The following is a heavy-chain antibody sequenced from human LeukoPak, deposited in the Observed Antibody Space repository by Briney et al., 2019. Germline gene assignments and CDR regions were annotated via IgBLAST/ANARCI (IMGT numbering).Heavy chain of an antibody. D-gene: IGHD2-15*01. Sequence: GGSLRLSCAASGFTFSSYAMHWVRQAPGKGLEYVSAITNNGGSTYYGNSVKGRFTISRDNSKNTMYLQMGSLRADDMAVYYCARDGSDCRGGTCDRGPYDYWGQGTLVTVSS. CDR3: ARDGSDCRGGTCDRGPYDY. V-gene: IGHV3-64*01. CDR2: ITNNGGST. J-gene: IGHJ4*02. CDR1: GFTFSSYA.